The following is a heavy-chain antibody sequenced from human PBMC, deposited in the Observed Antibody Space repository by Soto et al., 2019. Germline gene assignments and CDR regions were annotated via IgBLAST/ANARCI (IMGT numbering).Heavy chain of an antibody. CDR3: ARSTVVVITTGLGALPYYYGMDV. D-gene: IGHD3-22*01. J-gene: IGHJ6*02. V-gene: IGHV4-30-2*06. CDR2: SYHSGSS. Sequence: SETLSLTCTVSGGSINSAGHSWGWVRQSPGKGLEWIGYSYHSGSSYYNPSLQSRVTISVDRSKAQFSLTLTSVTAADTAVYYCARSTVVVITTGLGALPYYYGMDVWGQGMLVTVSS. CDR1: GGSINSAGHS.